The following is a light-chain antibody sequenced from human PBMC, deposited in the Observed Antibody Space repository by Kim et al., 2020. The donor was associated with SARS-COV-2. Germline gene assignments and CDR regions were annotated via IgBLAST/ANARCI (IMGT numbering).Light chain of an antibody. CDR2: GKN. CDR1: SLRSYY. Sequence: AVGKTDSITSQGDSLRSYYASWYQQKPGQAPVLVIYGKNTRPSGIPDRFSGSSSGNTASLTITGAQAEDEADYYCNSRDSSGNHYVFGTGTKVTVL. J-gene: IGLJ1*01. V-gene: IGLV3-19*01. CDR3: NSRDSSGNHYV.